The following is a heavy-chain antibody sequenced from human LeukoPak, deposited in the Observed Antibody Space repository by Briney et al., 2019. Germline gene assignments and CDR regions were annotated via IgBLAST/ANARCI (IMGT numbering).Heavy chain of an antibody. Sequence: PGGSLRLSCAASGFTFSDYYMSWIRQAPGKGLEWVSYISSSSSYRNYADSVKGRFTISRDNAKNSLYLQMNSLRAEDTAVYYCATGSIVGATTFDYWGQGTLVTVSS. J-gene: IGHJ4*02. D-gene: IGHD1-26*01. CDR3: ATGSIVGATTFDY. CDR2: ISSSSSYR. CDR1: GFTFSDYY. V-gene: IGHV3-11*06.